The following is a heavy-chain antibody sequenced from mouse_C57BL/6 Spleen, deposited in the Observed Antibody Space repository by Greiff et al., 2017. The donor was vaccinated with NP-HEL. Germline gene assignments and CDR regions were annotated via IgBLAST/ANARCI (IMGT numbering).Heavy chain of an antibody. CDR3: ARGDRGSSYVRGAMDY. V-gene: IGHV1-53*01. CDR1: GYTFTSYW. CDR2: INPSNGGT. Sequence: QVQLQQPGTELVKPGASVKLSCKASGYTFTSYWMHWVKQRPGQGLEWIGNINPSNGGTNYNEKFKSKATLTVDKSSSTAYMQLSSLTSEDSAVYYCARGDRGSSYVRGAMDYWGQGTSVTVSS. D-gene: IGHD1-1*01. J-gene: IGHJ4*01.